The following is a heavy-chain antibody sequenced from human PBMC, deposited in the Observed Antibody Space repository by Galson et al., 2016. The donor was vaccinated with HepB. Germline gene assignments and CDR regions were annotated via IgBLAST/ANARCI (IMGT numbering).Heavy chain of an antibody. D-gene: IGHD3-9*01. J-gene: IGHJ6*02. CDR2: IYYSGST. V-gene: IGHV4-30-4*08. Sequence: TLSLTCTVSGGSINSGGYYWTWIRQLPGKGLEWIGYIYYSGSTYYNPSLKSRFTISVDTSKNQFSLKLSSVTAADTAVYYCARVAVKTGYSRLRYYYYYGMDVWGQGTTVTVSS. CDR1: GGSINSGGYY. CDR3: ARVAVKTGYSRLRYYYYYGMDV.